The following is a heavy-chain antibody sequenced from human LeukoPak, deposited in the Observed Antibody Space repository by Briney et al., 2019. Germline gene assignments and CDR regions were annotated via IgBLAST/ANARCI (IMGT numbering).Heavy chain of an antibody. Sequence: PSETLSLTCTVSGYSISRGYYWGWIRQPPGKGLEWIGGIYHSGSTYYNPSLKSRVTISVDTSKNQFSLKLSSVTAADTAVYYCATEVAATPGFDYWGQGTLVTVSS. CDR1: GYSISRGYY. V-gene: IGHV4-38-2*02. CDR2: IYHSGST. J-gene: IGHJ4*02. D-gene: IGHD2-15*01. CDR3: ATEVAATPGFDY.